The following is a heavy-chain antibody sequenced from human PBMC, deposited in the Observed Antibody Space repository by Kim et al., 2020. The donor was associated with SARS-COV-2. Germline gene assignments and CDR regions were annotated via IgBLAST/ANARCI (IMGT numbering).Heavy chain of an antibody. Sequence: ADSVKRRFTISRDYSRNTLDLRMNSLRAEDTSLYYCARDPSTSSPFYFDYWGQGALVTISS. J-gene: IGHJ4*02. CDR3: ARDPSTSSPFYFDY. D-gene: IGHD2-2*01. V-gene: IGHV3-23*01.